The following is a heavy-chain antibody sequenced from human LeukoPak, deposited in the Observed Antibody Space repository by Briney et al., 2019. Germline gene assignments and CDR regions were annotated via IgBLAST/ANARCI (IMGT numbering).Heavy chain of an antibody. D-gene: IGHD3-22*01. J-gene: IGHJ4*02. CDR3: AREERRQLSDYYDSSGYYGPPDY. V-gene: IGHV3-23*01. Sequence: PGGSLRLSCAASGFTFSSYWMSWVRQAPGKGLEWVSIISGSGATTYYADAVKGRFTISRDNSKNTLYLQLNSLRAEDTAVYYCAREERRQLSDYYDSSGYYGPPDYWGQGTLVTVSS. CDR2: ISGSGATT. CDR1: GFTFSSYW.